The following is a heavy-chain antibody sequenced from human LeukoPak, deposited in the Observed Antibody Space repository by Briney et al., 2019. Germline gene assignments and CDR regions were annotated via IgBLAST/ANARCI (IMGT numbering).Heavy chain of an antibody. D-gene: IGHD6-19*01. Sequence: SETLSLTCTVSGGSFSSHYWSWIRQPPGKGLEWIGYISYIGSTNYNPSLKSRVTMSVDTSKNQFSLKLSSVTAADTAVYYCARDQQWLGNNWFDPWGQGTLVTVSS. CDR3: ARDQQWLGNNWFDP. V-gene: IGHV4-59*11. J-gene: IGHJ5*02. CDR2: ISYIGST. CDR1: GGSFSSHY.